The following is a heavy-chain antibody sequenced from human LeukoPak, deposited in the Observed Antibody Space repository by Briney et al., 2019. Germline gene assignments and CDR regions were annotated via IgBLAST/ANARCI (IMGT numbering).Heavy chain of an antibody. D-gene: IGHD3-3*01. V-gene: IGHV3-23*01. CDR2: ISGSGGST. CDR1: GFTFSSYA. J-gene: IGHJ4*02. Sequence: GGSLRLSCAASGFTFSSYAMSWVRQAPGKGLEWVSAISGSGGSTYYADSVKGRFTISRDNSKNTLYLQMNSLRAEDTAVYYCASGQFWSGYYYDYWGQGTLVTVSS. CDR3: ASGQFWSGYYYDY.